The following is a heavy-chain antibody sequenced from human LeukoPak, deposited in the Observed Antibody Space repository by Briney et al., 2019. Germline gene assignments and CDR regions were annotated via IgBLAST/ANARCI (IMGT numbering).Heavy chain of an antibody. J-gene: IGHJ6*03. CDR3: ARGATAGRFSLRPTGAYYMDV. V-gene: IGHV1-2*02. CDR1: GYTFTGYY. Sequence: ASVKVSCKASGYTFTGYYMHWVRQAPGQGLEWMGWINLNSGGTNCAQKFQGRVTMTRDTSINIAYMELSSLRFDDTAVYYCARGATAGRFSLRPTGAYYMDVWGKGTTVTVSS. D-gene: IGHD6-19*01. CDR2: INLNSGGT.